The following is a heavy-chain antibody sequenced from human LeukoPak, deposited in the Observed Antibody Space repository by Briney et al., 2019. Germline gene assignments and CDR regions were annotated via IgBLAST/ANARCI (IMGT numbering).Heavy chain of an antibody. J-gene: IGHJ3*02. CDR3: ASFRLRYFDWPRAFDI. V-gene: IGHV3-66*01. CDR1: GFTVSSNY. CDR2: IYSGGST. Sequence: GGSLRLSCAASGFTVSSNYMSWVRQAPGKGLEWVSVIYSGGSTYYADSVKGRFTISRDNSKNTLYLQMNSLRAEDTAVYYCASFRLRYFDWPRAFDIWGQGTMVTVSS. D-gene: IGHD3-9*01.